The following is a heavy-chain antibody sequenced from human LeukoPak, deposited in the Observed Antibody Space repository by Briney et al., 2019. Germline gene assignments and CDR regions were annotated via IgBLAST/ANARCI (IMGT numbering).Heavy chain of an antibody. CDR2: ISGSGGST. CDR3: AKDREVVAATAFDY. V-gene: IGHV3-23*01. CDR1: GFTLTSYA. D-gene: IGHD2-15*01. J-gene: IGHJ4*02. Sequence: GGSLRPSCAPSGFTLTSYAISWVRHAPGKGLEWVSAISGSGGSTYYADSVKGRFTISRDNSKNTPYLQMNRLRAEDTAVYYCAKDREVVAATAFDYWGQGTLVTVSS.